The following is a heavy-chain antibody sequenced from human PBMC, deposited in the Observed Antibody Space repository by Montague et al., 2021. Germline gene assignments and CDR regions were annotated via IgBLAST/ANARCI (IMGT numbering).Heavy chain of an antibody. V-gene: IGHV3-11*03. CDR3: ARIVGVVTEGTFDL. D-gene: IGHD3-3*01. CDR1: GFTLSDYY. J-gene: IGHJ3*01. CDR2: ISNTGTYT. Sequence: SLRLSCAASGFTLSDYYMSWVRQAPGKGLEWISYISNTGTYTHHADSVKGRFIISRYNAKNSLYLQLDSLRAEDTALYYCARIVGVVTEGTFDLWGLGTMVTVSS.